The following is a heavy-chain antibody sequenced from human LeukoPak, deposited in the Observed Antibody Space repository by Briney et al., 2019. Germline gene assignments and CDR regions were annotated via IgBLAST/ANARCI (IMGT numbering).Heavy chain of an antibody. CDR2: INHSGST. CDR1: GGSFSGYY. CDR3: ARDSGSNFDY. D-gene: IGHD2-15*01. J-gene: IGHJ4*02. Sequence: SETLSLTCAVYGGSFSGYYWSWIRQPPGKGLEWIGEINHSGSTNYNPSLKSRVTISVDTSKNQFSLKLSSVTAADTAAYHCARDSGSNFDYWGQGTLVTVSS. V-gene: IGHV4-34*01.